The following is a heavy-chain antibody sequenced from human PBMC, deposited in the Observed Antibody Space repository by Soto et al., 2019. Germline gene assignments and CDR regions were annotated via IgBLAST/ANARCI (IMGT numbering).Heavy chain of an antibody. CDR3: AREAAGTNPLGY. V-gene: IGHV1-18*01. CDR2: ISAYNGHT. D-gene: IGHD2-8*01. J-gene: IGHJ4*02. CDR1: GYTFTNYG. Sequence: QVQLVQSGPEVKKPGASVKVSCKASGYTFTNYGFNWVRQAPGQGLEWMGWISAYNGHTKYSQIFQARVIMTTDTATRTAYMELRSLTSYDTAVYYCAREAAGTNPLGYWGQGTLVTVSS.